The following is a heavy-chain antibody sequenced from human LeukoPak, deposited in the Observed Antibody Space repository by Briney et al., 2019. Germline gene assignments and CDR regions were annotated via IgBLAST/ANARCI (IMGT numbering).Heavy chain of an antibody. D-gene: IGHD3-22*01. Sequence: GGSLRLSCAASGFTFSSYWMHWVRQAPGKGLVWVSRINSDGSSTSYADSVKGRFTISRDNAKNTLYLQMNSLRAEDTAVYYCVKAMESYDSSGYYYAYWGQGTLVTVSS. J-gene: IGHJ4*02. V-gene: IGHV3-74*01. CDR3: VKAMESYDSSGYYYAY. CDR1: GFTFSSYW. CDR2: INSDGSST.